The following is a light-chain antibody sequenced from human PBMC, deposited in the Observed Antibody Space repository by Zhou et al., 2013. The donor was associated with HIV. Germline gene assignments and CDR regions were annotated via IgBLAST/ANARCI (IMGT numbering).Light chain of an antibody. CDR2: KAS. CDR1: QSISSW. J-gene: IGKJ2*01. CDR3: QQLDSNPHT. Sequence: DIQMTQSPSTLSASVGDRVTITCRASQSISSWLAWYQQKPGKAPTLLIYKASSLESGVPSRFSGSGSGTQFTLTISSLQPDDFATYYCQQLDSNPHTFGQGTRLEIK. V-gene: IGKV1-5*03.